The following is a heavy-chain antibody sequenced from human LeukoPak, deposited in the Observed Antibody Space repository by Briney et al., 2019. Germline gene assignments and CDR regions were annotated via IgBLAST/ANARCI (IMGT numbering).Heavy chain of an antibody. CDR3: ARGYTNDVNQEVWLDP. D-gene: IGHD2-8*01. V-gene: IGHV4-39*07. CDR2: IYYGGNT. J-gene: IGHJ5*02. Sequence: SETVSLTCTVSGCTISSRSIYWGGIRQPPGKGLEWIGTIYYGGNTDYNPSLKSRVSVSVDSSRNPVSLNLKSVTAADSAVYFCARGYTNDVNQEVWLDPWGQGTLVTVSS. CDR1: GCTISSRSIY.